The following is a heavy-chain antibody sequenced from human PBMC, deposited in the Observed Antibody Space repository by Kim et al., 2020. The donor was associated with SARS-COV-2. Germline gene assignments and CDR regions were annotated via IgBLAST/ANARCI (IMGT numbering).Heavy chain of an antibody. D-gene: IGHD3-10*01. Sequence: AQKFQGRVTMTRDTSTSTVYMELSSLRSEDTAVYYCARDGITMVQGVINYWGQGTLVTVSS. CDR3: ARDGITMVQGVINY. J-gene: IGHJ4*02. V-gene: IGHV1-46*01.